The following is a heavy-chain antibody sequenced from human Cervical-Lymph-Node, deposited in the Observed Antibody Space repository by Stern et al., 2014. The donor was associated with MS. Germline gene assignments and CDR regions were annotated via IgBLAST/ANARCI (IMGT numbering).Heavy chain of an antibody. CDR1: TFTFTYAW. CDR3: TTAVRQQLSWGELSPFDY. V-gene: IGHV3-15*01. J-gene: IGHJ4*02. D-gene: IGHD3-16*02. Sequence: EVQLVESGGGLVKPGGSLRLSCAASTFTFTYAWMTWVRQAPGKGLEWVGRIKSKTDGGTTDYAAPVKGRFTISRDDSKNTLYLQMNSLKIDDTAVYYCTTAVRQQLSWGELSPFDYWGQGALVTVSS. CDR2: IKSKTDGGTT.